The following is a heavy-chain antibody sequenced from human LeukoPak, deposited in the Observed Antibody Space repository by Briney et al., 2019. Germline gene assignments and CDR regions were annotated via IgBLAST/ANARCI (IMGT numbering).Heavy chain of an antibody. D-gene: IGHD2-2*01. J-gene: IGHJ1*01. CDR3: ARDSVVVVPAAIPEYFQH. CDR2: INPNSGGT. Sequence: ASVKVSCKASGYTFTGYYMHWVRQAPGQGLEWMGWINPNSGGTNYAQEFQGRVTMTRDTSISTAYMELSRLRSDDTAVYYCARDSVVVVPAAIPEYFQHWGQGTLVTVSS. CDR1: GYTFTGYY. V-gene: IGHV1-2*02.